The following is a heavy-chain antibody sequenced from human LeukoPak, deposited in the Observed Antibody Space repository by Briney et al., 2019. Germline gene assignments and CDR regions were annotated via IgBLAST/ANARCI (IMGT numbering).Heavy chain of an antibody. CDR1: GGTFSSYA. CDR3: TRVPPDQWLVYFDY. CDR2: IIPIFGTA. J-gene: IGHJ4*02. V-gene: IGHV1-69*01. D-gene: IGHD6-19*01. Sequence: SVKVSCKASGGTFSSYAISWVRQAPGQGLEWMGGIIPIFGTANYAQKFQGRVTITADESTSTAYMGLSSLKTEDTAVYYCTRVPPDQWLVYFDYWGQGTLVTASS.